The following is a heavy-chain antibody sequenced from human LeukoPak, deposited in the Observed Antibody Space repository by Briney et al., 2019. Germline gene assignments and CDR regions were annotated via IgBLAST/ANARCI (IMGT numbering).Heavy chain of an antibody. V-gene: IGHV4-34*01. CDR1: GGSFSGYY. Sequence: SETLPLTCAVYGGSFSGYYWSWIRQPPGKGLEWIGEINHSGSTNYNPSHKSRVTISVDTSKNQFSLKLSSVTAADTAVYYCARGAKQQLVPRAENFQHWGQGTLVTVSS. CDR3: ARGAKQQLVPRAENFQH. D-gene: IGHD6-13*01. CDR2: INHSGST. J-gene: IGHJ1*01.